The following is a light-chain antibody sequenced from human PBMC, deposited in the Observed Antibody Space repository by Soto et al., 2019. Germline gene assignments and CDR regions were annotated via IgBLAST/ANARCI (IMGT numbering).Light chain of an antibody. V-gene: IGKV3-20*01. J-gene: IGKJ4*01. CDR3: QQSYSMPRT. CDR2: GAS. CDR1: QSLSSRY. Sequence: EIVLTQSPGTLSLSPGERATLSCRASQSLSSRYLAWYQQKPGQAPRLLIHGASSRATGIPDRFSGSGSGTDFTVTISSLQPEDFATYYCQQSYSMPRTFGGGTKVEIK.